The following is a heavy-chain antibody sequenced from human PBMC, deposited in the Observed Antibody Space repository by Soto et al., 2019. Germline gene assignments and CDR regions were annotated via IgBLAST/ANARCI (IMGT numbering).Heavy chain of an antibody. V-gene: IGHV3-30-3*01. CDR2: ISYNGSNK. Sequence: PGGSLRLSCAASGFTFSSYAMHWVRQAPGKGLEWVAVISYNGSNKYYADSVKGRFTISRDNSKNTLYLQMNSLRAEDTAVYYCAREFAPGSPNYDYWGLGTLVTVSS. CDR3: AREFAPGSPNYDY. CDR1: GFTFSSYA. J-gene: IGHJ4*02. D-gene: IGHD3-10*01.